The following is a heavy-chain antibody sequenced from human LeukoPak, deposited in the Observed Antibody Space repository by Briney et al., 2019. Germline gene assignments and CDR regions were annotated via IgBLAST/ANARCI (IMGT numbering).Heavy chain of an antibody. CDR2: ISVSRSII. J-gene: IGHJ4*02. Sequence: PGGSLRLSCAASGFTFSSYSMNWVRQAPGKGLEWVSYISVSRSIIYYADSVKGRFTISRDNAKSSLYLQMNSLRAEDTAVYYCARDANGYASPPDYWGQGTLVTVSS. CDR3: ARDANGYASPPDY. CDR1: GFTFSSYS. D-gene: IGHD5-18*01. V-gene: IGHV3-48*01.